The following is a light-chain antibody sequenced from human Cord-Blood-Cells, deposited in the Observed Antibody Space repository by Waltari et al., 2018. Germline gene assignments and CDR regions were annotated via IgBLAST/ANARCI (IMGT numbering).Light chain of an antibody. CDR2: GAS. V-gene: IGKV3-20*01. CDR1: QSVSSSY. Sequence: ENVLTQSPGTLSLSPGERATLSCRASQSVSSSYLAWYQQKPGQAPRLLIYGASSRATCIPDRFSGSGSGTDFTLTISRLEPEDFAVYYCQQYGSSPKFGQGTKVEIK. CDR3: QQYGSSPK. J-gene: IGKJ1*01.